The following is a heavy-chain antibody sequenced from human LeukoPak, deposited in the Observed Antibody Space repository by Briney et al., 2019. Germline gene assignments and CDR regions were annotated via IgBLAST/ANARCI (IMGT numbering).Heavy chain of an antibody. J-gene: IGHJ4*02. V-gene: IGHV3-21*01. CDR3: ARAGGQLLHGFGYFEY. CDR1: GFIFSTYS. CDR2: ISSSTSYI. D-gene: IGHD6-13*01. Sequence: GGSLRLSCAASGFIFSTYSMNWVRQAPGKGLEWVSSISSSTSYIYYADSVKGRFTISRDNAKNSLYLQMNSLSAEDTAVYYCARAGGQLLHGFGYFEYWGQGTLVTVSS.